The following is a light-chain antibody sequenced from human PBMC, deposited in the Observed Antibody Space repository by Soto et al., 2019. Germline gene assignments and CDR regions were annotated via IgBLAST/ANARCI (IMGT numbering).Light chain of an antibody. CDR2: DAS. CDR3: QQRSSWT. J-gene: IGKJ1*01. V-gene: IGKV3-11*01. Sequence: TLSCRASQSVSSFLGWYQQKPGQAPRLLIYDASNRAPGIPARFSGSGSGTDFTLTISSLEPEDFAVYYCQQRSSWTFGQGTKVDIK. CDR1: QSVSSF.